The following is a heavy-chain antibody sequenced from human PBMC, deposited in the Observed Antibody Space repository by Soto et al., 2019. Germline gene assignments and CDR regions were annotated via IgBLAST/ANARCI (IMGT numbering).Heavy chain of an antibody. Sequence: EVQVLESGGGLVQPGGFLRLSCAATGFTFSDFAMSWVRQAPGKGLEWVSRIYGGGNGPHYADSVKGRVTISRDNSKNTLYLQIHSLRAEDTAVYYCAKMEGMDPWAYSFDYWGQGTLVTVSS. V-gene: IGHV3-23*01. D-gene: IGHD2-2*03. J-gene: IGHJ4*02. CDR1: GFTFSDFA. CDR3: AKMEGMDPWAYSFDY. CDR2: IYGGGNGP.